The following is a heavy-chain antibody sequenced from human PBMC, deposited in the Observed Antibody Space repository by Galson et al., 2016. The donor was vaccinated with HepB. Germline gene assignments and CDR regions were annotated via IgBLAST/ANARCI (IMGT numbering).Heavy chain of an antibody. J-gene: IGHJ3*02. Sequence: SLRLSCAVSGFTFTGYAMSWVRQAPGKGLEWVSTITNTGITTHYADSVKGRFTISRDNSKNTLYLQMNSLRAEDTALYYCAKEIVEWHGAFDIWGQGALVSVSS. CDR3: AKEIVEWHGAFDI. V-gene: IGHV3-23*01. CDR1: GFTFTGYA. D-gene: IGHD3-3*01. CDR2: ITNTGITT.